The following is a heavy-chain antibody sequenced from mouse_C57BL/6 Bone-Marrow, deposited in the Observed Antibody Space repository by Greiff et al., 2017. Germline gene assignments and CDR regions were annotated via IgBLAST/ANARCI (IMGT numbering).Heavy chain of an antibody. V-gene: IGHV6-3*01. CDR3: SYGHYAMDY. CDR2: IRLKSDNYAT. J-gene: IGHJ4*01. CDR1: GFTFSNYW. Sequence: EVKLVESGGGLVQPGGSMKLSCVASGFTFSNYWMNWVRQSPEKGLEWVAQIRLKSDNYATHYAESVKGRFTISRDDSKSSVYLQMNNLRAEDTGIYYYSYGHYAMDYWGQGTSVTVSS. D-gene: IGHD1-1*02.